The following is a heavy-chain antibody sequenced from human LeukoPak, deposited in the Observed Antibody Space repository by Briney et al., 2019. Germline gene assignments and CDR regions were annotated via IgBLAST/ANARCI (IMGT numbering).Heavy chain of an antibody. D-gene: IGHD6-13*01. CDR3: ARGSRVGFDP. CDR1: VGSISSGGYS. J-gene: IGHJ5*02. V-gene: IGHV4-30-2*01. Sequence: SQTLSPTCAVSVGSISSGGYSWSWIRQPPGKGLEWIGYIYHSGSTYYNPSLKSRVTISVDRSKNQFSLKLSSVTAADTAVYYCARGSRVGFDPWGQGTLVTVSS. CDR2: IYHSGST.